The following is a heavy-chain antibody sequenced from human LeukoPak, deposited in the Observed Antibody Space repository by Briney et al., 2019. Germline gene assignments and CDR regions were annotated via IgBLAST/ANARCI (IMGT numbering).Heavy chain of an antibody. V-gene: IGHV3-9*01. Sequence: PGGSLRLSCAASGFTFDDYAMPWVRQAPGKGLEWVSGISWNSGSIGYADSVKGRFTISRDNAKNSLYLQMNSLRAEDTALYYCAKVDNSYSYFDYWGQGTLVTVSS. CDR2: ISWNSGSI. CDR1: GFTFDDYA. D-gene: IGHD1-26*01. J-gene: IGHJ4*02. CDR3: AKVDNSYSYFDY.